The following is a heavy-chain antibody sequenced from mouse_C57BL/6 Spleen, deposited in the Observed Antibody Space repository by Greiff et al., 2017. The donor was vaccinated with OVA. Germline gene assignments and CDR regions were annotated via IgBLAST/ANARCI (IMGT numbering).Heavy chain of an antibody. V-gene: IGHV1-26*01. CDR1: GYTFTDYY. Sequence: VQLQQSGPELVKPGASVKISCKASGYTFTDYYMNWVKQSHGKSLEWIGDINPNNGGTSYNQKFKGKATLTVDKSSSTAYMELRSLTSEDSAVYYCARSRDYAWFAYWGQGTLVTVSA. D-gene: IGHD2-4*01. J-gene: IGHJ3*01. CDR3: ARSRDYAWFAY. CDR2: INPNNGGT.